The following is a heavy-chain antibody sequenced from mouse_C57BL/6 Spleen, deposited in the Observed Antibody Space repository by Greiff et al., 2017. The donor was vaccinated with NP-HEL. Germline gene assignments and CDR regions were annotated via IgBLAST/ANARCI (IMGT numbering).Heavy chain of an antibody. V-gene: IGHV1-18*01. CDR2: INPNNGGT. D-gene: IGHD1-1*01. J-gene: IGHJ2*01. CDR3: ARADERDYYGSSTAFDY. Sequence: VQLQQSGPELVKPGASVKIPCKASGYTFTDYNMDWVKQSHGKSLEWIGDINPNNGGTIYNQKFKGKATLTVDKSSSTAYMELRSLTSEDTAVYYCARADERDYYGSSTAFDYWGQGTTLTVSS. CDR1: GYTFTDYN.